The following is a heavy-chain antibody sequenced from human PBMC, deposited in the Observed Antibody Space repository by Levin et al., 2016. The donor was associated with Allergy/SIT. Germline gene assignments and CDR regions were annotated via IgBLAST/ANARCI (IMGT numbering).Heavy chain of an antibody. J-gene: IGHJ3*02. D-gene: IGHD3-3*01. CDR2: IRSKAYGGTT. V-gene: IGHV3-49*03. Sequence: GESLKISCTASGFTFGDYAMSWFRQAPGKGLEWVGFIRSKAYGGTTEYAASVKGRFTISRDDSKSIAYLQMNSLKTEDTAVYYCTRGGVLYSPQLWRDDAFDIWGQGTMVTVSS. CDR3: TRGGVLYSPQLWRDDAFDI. CDR1: GFTFGDYA.